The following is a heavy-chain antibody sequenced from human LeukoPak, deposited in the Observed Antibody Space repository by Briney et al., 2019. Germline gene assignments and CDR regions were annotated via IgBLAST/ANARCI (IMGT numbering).Heavy chain of an antibody. D-gene: IGHD5-18*01. V-gene: IGHV3-23*01. CDR3: ARDKGGYSYGYLPYYFDY. CDR1: GFTFSSYA. CDR2: ISGSGGRT. Sequence: PGGSLRLSCAASGFTFSSYAMSWVRQAPGKGLEWVSGISGSGGRTYYADSVKGRFTISRDNAKNSLYLQMNSLRAEDTAVYYCARDKGGYSYGYLPYYFDYWGQGTLVTVSS. J-gene: IGHJ4*02.